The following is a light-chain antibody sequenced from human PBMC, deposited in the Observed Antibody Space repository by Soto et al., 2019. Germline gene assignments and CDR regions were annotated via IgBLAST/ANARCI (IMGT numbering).Light chain of an antibody. CDR1: QGISSY. Sequence: IRMTQSPPSFSASTGDRVTITCRASQGISSYLAWYQQKPGKAPKLLIYAASTLQSGVPSRFSGSGSGTDFTLTISCLQSEDFATYYCQQYYSYPITFGQGTRLEIK. J-gene: IGKJ5*01. V-gene: IGKV1-8*01. CDR3: QQYYSYPIT. CDR2: AAS.